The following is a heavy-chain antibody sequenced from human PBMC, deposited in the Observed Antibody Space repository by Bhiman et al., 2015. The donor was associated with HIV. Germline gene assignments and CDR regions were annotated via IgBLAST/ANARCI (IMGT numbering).Heavy chain of an antibody. J-gene: IGHJ4*02. V-gene: IGHV3-30-3*01. CDR3: ARGEDYYDSSGYYHPAFDY. CDR1: GFTFSNYA. D-gene: IGHD3-22*01. CDR2: ISYDGNNK. Sequence: QVQLVESGGGVVQPGRSLRLSCAASGFTFSNYAMHWVRQAPGKGLEWVAVISYDGNNKYYADSVKGRFTISRDNSKNTLYLQMSSLRAEDTAVYYCARGEDYYDSSGYYHPAFDYWGQGTLVTVSS.